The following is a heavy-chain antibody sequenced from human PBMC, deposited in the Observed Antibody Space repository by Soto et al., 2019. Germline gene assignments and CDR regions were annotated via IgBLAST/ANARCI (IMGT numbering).Heavy chain of an antibody. CDR3: AGGSSGLFDY. CDR2: IYYSGTI. CDR1: GASISSYY. Sequence: SETLSLTCRVSGASISSYYWSWIRQPPGKGLEWIGCIYYSGTIDYNPSLKSRVTISLDTSKNQFSLKLRSVTTADTAVYYCAGGSSGLFDYWGQGTLVTVSS. D-gene: IGHD3-22*01. V-gene: IGHV4-59*01. J-gene: IGHJ4*02.